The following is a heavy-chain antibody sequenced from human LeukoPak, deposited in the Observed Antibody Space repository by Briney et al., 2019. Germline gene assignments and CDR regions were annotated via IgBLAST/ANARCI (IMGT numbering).Heavy chain of an antibody. CDR3: ARDGASSGYYFD. CDR1: GGSISSYY. J-gene: IGHJ4*02. Sequence: SETLSLTCTVSGGSISSYYWSWIRQPPGKGLEWIGYIYYRGRTNYNPSLKSRVTISVATSKNQFSLKLSSVTAADTAVYYCARDGASSGYYFDWGQGTLVTVSS. V-gene: IGHV4-59*01. D-gene: IGHD3-22*01. CDR2: IYYRGRT.